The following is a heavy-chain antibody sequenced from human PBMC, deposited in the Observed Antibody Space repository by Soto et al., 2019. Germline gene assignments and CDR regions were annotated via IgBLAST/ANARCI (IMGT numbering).Heavy chain of an antibody. D-gene: IGHD4-17*01. J-gene: IGHJ4*02. CDR3: ERVATVTKYHFEY. Sequence: SETLSLTCTVSVVSINSGGYYWSWIRQYPGKGLEWIGYIYHSGSTYYNPSLKSRVTISVDTSKNQFSLKLNSVTAADTAVYYWERVATVTKYHFEYWGQGSLVTVSS. CDR1: VVSINSGGYY. V-gene: IGHV4-31*03. CDR2: IYHSGST.